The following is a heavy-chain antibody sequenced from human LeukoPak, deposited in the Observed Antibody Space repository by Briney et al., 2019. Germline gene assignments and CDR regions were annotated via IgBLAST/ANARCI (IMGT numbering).Heavy chain of an antibody. CDR3: ARHVVGNYDLLSFDY. Sequence: SETLSLTCVVSGGSIISSSYYWGWIRQPPGKGLEWITSIVYSGNTYYNPSLKSRVTMSVDTTENQFSLKLSSVTAADTAVYYWARHVVGNYDLLSFDYWGQRSLVTVSS. CDR1: GGSIISSSYY. CDR2: IVYSGNT. D-gene: IGHD2-21*01. V-gene: IGHV4-39*01. J-gene: IGHJ4*02.